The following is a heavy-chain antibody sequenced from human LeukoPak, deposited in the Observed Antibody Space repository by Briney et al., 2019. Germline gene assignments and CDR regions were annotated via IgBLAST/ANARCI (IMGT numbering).Heavy chain of an antibody. CDR1: GGTFSSYA. Sequence: SVKVSCKASGGTFSSYAISWVRQAPGQGLEWMGGIIPIFGTANYAQKFQGRVTITADESTSTAYMELSSLRSEDTAIYYCVRTPPNWGFDYWGQGTLVTVSS. J-gene: IGHJ4*02. D-gene: IGHD7-27*01. CDR2: IIPIFGTA. V-gene: IGHV1-69*01. CDR3: VRTPPNWGFDY.